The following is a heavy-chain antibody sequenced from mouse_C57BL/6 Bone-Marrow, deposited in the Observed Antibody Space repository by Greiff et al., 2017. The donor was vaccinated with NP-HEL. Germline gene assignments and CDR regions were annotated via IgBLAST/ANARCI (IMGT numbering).Heavy chain of an antibody. Sequence: EVQLQQSGPVLVKPGASVKMSCKASGYTFTDYYMNWVKQSHGKSLEWIGVINPYNGGTSYNQKFKGKATLTVDKSSSTAYMELNSLTSEDSAVYYCAREEDLLLYYYAMDYWGQGTSVTVSS. CDR3: AREEDLLLYYYAMDY. CDR2: INPYNGGT. V-gene: IGHV1-19*01. J-gene: IGHJ4*01. D-gene: IGHD2-10*01. CDR1: GYTFTDYY.